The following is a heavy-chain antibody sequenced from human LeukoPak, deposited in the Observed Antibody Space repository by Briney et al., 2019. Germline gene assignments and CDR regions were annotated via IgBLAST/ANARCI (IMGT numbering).Heavy chain of an antibody. J-gene: IGHJ3*02. CDR2: IGTAGDT. Sequence: GGSLRLSCAASGFTFSSYDMHWVRQATGKGLEWVSAIGTAGDTYYPGSVKGRFTISRENAKNSLYLQMSSLRAGDTAVYYCARVDTVTLAFDIWGQGTMVTVSS. CDR3: ARVDTVTLAFDI. V-gene: IGHV3-13*01. CDR1: GFTFSSYD. D-gene: IGHD4-17*01.